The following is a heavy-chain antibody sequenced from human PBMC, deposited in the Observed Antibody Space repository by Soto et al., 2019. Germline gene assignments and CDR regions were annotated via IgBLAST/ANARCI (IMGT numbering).Heavy chain of an antibody. CDR1: GYTFTSYG. CDR2: ISAYNGNT. D-gene: IGHD2-2*02. CDR3: ARDIVVVPAAIPSPELMDV. V-gene: IGHV1-18*01. J-gene: IGHJ6*02. Sequence: ASVKVSCKASGYTFTSYGISWVRQAPGQGLEWMGWISAYNGNTNYAQKLQGRVTMTTDTSTSTAYMELRSLRSDDTAVYYCARDIVVVPAAIPSPELMDVWGQGTTVTVSS.